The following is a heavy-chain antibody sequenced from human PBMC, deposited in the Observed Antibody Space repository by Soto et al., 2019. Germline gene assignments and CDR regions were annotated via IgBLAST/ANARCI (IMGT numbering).Heavy chain of an antibody. V-gene: IGHV3-23*01. CDR2: ISGIGGSS. Sequence: EVQLLESGGALEHPGGSLRLSCAASGFAFSTYAMTWVRQAPGKGLEWVSVISGIGGSSYYAASVKGRFTISRDNSKNTLSLQMNGLRAEDTAVYYCAKVTKRAAAGRYEYYKYGMDVWGQGTTVIVSS. CDR1: GFAFSTYA. J-gene: IGHJ6*02. CDR3: AKVTKRAAAGRYEYYKYGMDV. D-gene: IGHD6-13*01.